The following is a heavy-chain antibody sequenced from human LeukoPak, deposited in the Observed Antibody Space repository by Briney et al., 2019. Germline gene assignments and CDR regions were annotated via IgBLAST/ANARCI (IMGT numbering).Heavy chain of an antibody. D-gene: IGHD6-19*01. CDR2: INDSGST. V-gene: IGHV4-34*01. J-gene: IGHJ3*02. CDR1: GGSFGGYY. CDR3: ARIPTNAVPSAHNGFDI. Sequence: SETLSLTCAVYGGSFGGYYWSWIRQPPGKGLEWIGEINDSGSTNYIPSLKSRVTISVDRSKNQFSLWLSSVTAADTAMHYCARIPTNAVPSAHNGFDIWGQGTMLTVSS.